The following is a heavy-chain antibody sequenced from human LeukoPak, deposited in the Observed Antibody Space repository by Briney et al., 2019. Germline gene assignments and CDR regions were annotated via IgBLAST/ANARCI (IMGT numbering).Heavy chain of an antibody. D-gene: IGHD5-18*01. Sequence: ASVKVSCKASGGAFSSYAISWVRQAPGQGLEWMGGIIPIFGTANYAQKFQGRVTITADESTSTAYMELSSLRSEDTAVYYCAARESYDSEYDYWGQGTLVIVSS. CDR2: IIPIFGTA. V-gene: IGHV1-69*13. CDR1: GGAFSSYA. J-gene: IGHJ4*02. CDR3: AARESYDSEYDY.